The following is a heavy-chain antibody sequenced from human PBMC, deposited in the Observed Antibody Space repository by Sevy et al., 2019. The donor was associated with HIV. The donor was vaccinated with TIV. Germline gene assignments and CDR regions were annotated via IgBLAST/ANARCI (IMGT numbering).Heavy chain of an antibody. V-gene: IGHV3-49*03. J-gene: IGHJ4*02. CDR3: TRALATADTPEYYFDY. D-gene: IGHD5-12*01. CDR2: LTSNSYEADGGTT. Sequence: GGSLRLSCTTSGFTFDDYAMTWFRLAPGKGLEWVAFLTSNSYEADGGTTDYAASVKGRFIISRDDSKSIAYLQMNSLKTEDTAVYYCTRALATADTPEYYFDYWVQGTLVTVSS. CDR1: GFTFDDYA.